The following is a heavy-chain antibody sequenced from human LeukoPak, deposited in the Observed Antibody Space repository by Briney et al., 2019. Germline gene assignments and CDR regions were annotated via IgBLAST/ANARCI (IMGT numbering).Heavy chain of an antibody. CDR3: AREAASGIPDCSGGSRHYYYYGMDV. J-gene: IGHJ6*02. CDR1: GFTVSSNY. Sequence: GGSLRLSCAASGFTVSSNYMSWVRQAPGKGLEWVSVIYSGGSTYYADSVKGRFTISRDNSKNTLYLQMNSLRAEDTAVYYCAREAASGIPDCSGGSRHYYYYGMDVWGQGTTVTVSS. V-gene: IGHV3-53*01. D-gene: IGHD2-15*01. CDR2: IYSGGST.